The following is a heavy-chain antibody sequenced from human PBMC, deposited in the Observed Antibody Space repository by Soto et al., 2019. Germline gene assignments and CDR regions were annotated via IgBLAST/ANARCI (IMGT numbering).Heavy chain of an antibody. J-gene: IGHJ6*02. CDR3: ARELPQRQGRNMDV. CDR1: GGSILNGGHY. V-gene: IGHV4-31*03. CDR2: IFFSGNT. Sequence: PSETLSLTCTVSGGSILNGGHYWTWIRRHPGKGLEWIGRIFFSGNTHYNPALKSRLTFSLDTAKNQFSLKLTSVTAADTAIYYCARELPQRQGRNMDVWGQGTTVTVSS. D-gene: IGHD1-1*01.